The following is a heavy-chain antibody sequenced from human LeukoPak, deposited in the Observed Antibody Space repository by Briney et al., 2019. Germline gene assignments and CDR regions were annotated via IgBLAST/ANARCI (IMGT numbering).Heavy chain of an antibody. CDR3: AKDTTDCSSTSCYLFDY. CDR1: GFTFSSYG. V-gene: IGHV3-30*18. CDR2: ISYDGSNK. D-gene: IGHD2-2*01. Sequence: PGRSLRLSCAASGFTFSSYGMHWVRQAPGKGREWVAVISYDGSNKYYADSVKGRFTISRDNSKNTLYLQMNSLRAEDTAVYYCAKDTTDCSSTSCYLFDYWGQGTLVTVSS. J-gene: IGHJ4*02.